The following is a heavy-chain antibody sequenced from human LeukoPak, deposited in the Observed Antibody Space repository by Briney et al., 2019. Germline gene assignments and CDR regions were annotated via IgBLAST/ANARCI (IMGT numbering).Heavy chain of an antibody. V-gene: IGHV3-23*01. J-gene: IGHJ5*02. D-gene: IGHD2-21*02. CDR1: GFTFRDA. CDR2: ISGSGGST. Sequence: GGSLRLSCAASGFTFRDAWMTWVRQAPGKGLEWVSAISGSGGSTYYADSVKGRFTISRDNSKNTLYLQMNSLRAEDTAVYYCAKVRGLTYYNWFDPWGQGTLVTVSS. CDR3: AKVRGLTYYNWFDP.